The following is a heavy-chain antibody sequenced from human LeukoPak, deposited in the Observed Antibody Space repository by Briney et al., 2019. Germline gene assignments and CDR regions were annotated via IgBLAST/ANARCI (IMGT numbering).Heavy chain of an antibody. Sequence: GGSPRLSCAASGFTFSDYYMSWIRQAPGKGLEWVSYISSSSTYTNYADSVKGRFTISRDNAKNSLYLQMNSLRAEDTAVYYCASYRGGSLDYWGQGTLVTVSS. CDR1: GFTFSDYY. J-gene: IGHJ4*02. CDR3: ASYRGGSLDY. V-gene: IGHV3-11*06. D-gene: IGHD5-12*01. CDR2: ISSSSTYT.